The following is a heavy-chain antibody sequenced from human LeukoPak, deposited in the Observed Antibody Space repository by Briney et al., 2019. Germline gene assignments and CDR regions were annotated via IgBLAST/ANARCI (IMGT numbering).Heavy chain of an antibody. CDR2: MNCDSGGA. Sequence: ASVKVSCKASGYTFTGYHIHWVRQAPGQGLEWMAWMNCDSGGANYVQKFQGRVTVTRDTSISTAYMELRSLRSDDTAVYYCARDAGGWLLIGYWGQGTLVTVSS. D-gene: IGHD5-24*01. CDR1: GYTFTGYH. J-gene: IGHJ4*02. CDR3: ARDAGGWLLIGY. V-gene: IGHV1-2*02.